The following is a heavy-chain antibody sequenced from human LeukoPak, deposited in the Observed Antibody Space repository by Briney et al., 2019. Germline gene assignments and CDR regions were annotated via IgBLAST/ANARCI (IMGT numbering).Heavy chain of an antibody. Sequence: PGGSLRLSCAASGFTFSSYWMSWVRQAPGKGLEWVANIKQDGSEKYYVDSVKGRFTISRDNAKNSLYLQMNSLRAEDTAVYYCARAGGALWSGPSDYWGQGTLVTVSS. J-gene: IGHJ4*02. CDR3: ARAGGALWSGPSDY. D-gene: IGHD3-3*01. CDR2: IKQDGSEK. CDR1: GFTFSSYW. V-gene: IGHV3-7*01.